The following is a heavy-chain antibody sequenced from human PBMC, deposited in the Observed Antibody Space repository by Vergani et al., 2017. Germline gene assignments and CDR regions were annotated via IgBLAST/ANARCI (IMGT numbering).Heavy chain of an antibody. J-gene: IGHJ3*02. CDR3: AKAVSSGYYPDAFDI. V-gene: IGHV3-9*01. CDR2: ISWNSGSI. Sequence: EVQLVESGGGLVQPGRSLRLSCAASGFTFDDYAMHWVRQAPGKGLEWVSGISWNSGSIGYADSVKGRFTISRDNAKNSLYLQMNSLRAEDTALYYCAKAVSSGYYPDAFDIWGQGTMVTVSS. D-gene: IGHD3-22*01. CDR1: GFTFDDYA.